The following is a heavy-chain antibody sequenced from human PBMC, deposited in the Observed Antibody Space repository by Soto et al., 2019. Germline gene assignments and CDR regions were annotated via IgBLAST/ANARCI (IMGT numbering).Heavy chain of an antibody. CDR1: GFTFSSYS. CDR3: ARDQWLAGAFDI. CDR2: ISSSSSYI. J-gene: IGHJ3*02. V-gene: IGHV3-21*01. Sequence: GGSLILSCAASGFTFSSYSMNWVRQAPGKGLEWVSSISSSSSYIYYADSVKGRFTISRDNAKNSLYLQMNSLRAEDTAVYYCARDQWLAGAFDIWGQGTMVTVSS. D-gene: IGHD6-19*01.